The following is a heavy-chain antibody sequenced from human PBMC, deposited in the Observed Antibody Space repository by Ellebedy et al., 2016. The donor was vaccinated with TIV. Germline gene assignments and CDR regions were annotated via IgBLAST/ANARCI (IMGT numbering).Heavy chain of an antibody. CDR3: AKESSSWSDLSY. CDR2: IIGSGGTT. CDR1: GFTFSSYA. Sequence: GESLKISCAASGFTFSSYAMSWVRQAPGKGLEWVSAIIGSGGTTYYADSVKGRFTIYRDNSKNTLYLQMNSLRAEDTAVYYCAKESSSWSDLSYWGQGTLVTVSS. D-gene: IGHD6-13*01. J-gene: IGHJ4*02. V-gene: IGHV3-23*01.